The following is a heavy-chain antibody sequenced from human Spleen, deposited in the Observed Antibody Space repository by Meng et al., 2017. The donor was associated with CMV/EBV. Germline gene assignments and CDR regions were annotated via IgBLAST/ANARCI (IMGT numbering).Heavy chain of an antibody. V-gene: IGHV1-69*05. CDR2: INPIFGTA. CDR3: ARDYGGNSGLGY. D-gene: IGHD4-23*01. Sequence: KASGNTFTNYYVHWVRQAPGQGLEWMGWINPIFGTANYAQKFQGRVTITTDESTSTAYMELSSLRSGDTAVYYCARDYGGNSGLGYWGQGTLVTVSS. CDR1: GNTFTNYY. J-gene: IGHJ4*02.